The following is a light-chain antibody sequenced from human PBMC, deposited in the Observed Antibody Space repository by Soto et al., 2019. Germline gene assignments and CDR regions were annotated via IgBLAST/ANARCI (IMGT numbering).Light chain of an antibody. CDR1: RSVSSSH. Sequence: EIVLTQFPGTLSLSPGERGTLSCRASRSVSSSHLAWYQQRPGQAPRLLIYGTSTRATGIPARFSGSGSGTDFTLTISRLEPEDFAVYYCQQYGSSPQTFGQGTKVDIK. V-gene: IGKV3-20*01. CDR3: QQYGSSPQT. J-gene: IGKJ1*01. CDR2: GTS.